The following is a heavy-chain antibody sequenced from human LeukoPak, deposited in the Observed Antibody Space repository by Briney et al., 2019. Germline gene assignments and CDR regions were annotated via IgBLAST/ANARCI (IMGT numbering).Heavy chain of an antibody. CDR2: IYYSGST. V-gene: IGHV4-61*01. D-gene: IGHD4-17*01. CDR1: GGSVSSGSYY. Sequence: SETLSFTCTVSGGSVSSGSYYWSWIRQPPGKGLECIGYIYYSGSTNYNPSLKSRVTMSVDTSKNQFSLKLSSVTAADTAVYYCASLRYGDYFDYWGQGTLVTVSS. J-gene: IGHJ4*02. CDR3: ASLRYGDYFDY.